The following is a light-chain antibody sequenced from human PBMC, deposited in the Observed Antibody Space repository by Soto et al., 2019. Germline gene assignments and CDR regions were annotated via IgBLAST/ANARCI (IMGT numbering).Light chain of an antibody. CDR3: QQRSNWLT. V-gene: IGKV3-11*01. CDR1: QSVSRY. J-gene: IGKJ5*01. Sequence: EIVLTQSPGTLSLSPGERATLSCRASQSVSRYLAWYQQKPGQAPRLLMYDTSYRATGIPARFSGSGSGTDFTLTISSLEPEDFAIYYCQQRSNWLTCGQGTRLEI. CDR2: DTS.